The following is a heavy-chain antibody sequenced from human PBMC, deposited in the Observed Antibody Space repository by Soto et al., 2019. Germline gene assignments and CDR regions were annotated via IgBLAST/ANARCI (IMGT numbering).Heavy chain of an antibody. J-gene: IGHJ4*02. Sequence: QVQLMESGPGLVKPSGTLSLTCAVSGGSISTDNWWSWVRQPPGKGLEWVGEIYNSGNTNYNPSLKSRLTIAIDKSKDQFSLDVTFVTAADTAVYYCARGGRWLFDYWGQGALVTVSS. V-gene: IGHV4-4*02. D-gene: IGHD5-12*01. CDR2: IYNSGNT. CDR3: ARGGRWLFDY. CDR1: GGSISTDNW.